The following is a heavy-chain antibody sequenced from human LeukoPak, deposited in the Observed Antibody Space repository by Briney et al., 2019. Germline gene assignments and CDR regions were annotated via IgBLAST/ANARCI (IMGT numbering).Heavy chain of an antibody. CDR2: IWFDGSNQ. CDR3: AREKFDSGSHTTPDY. D-gene: IGHD1-26*01. Sequence: GGSLRLSCAASGFTFSNYGMHWVRQAPGKGLEWVTVIWFDGSNQHYADSVRGRFTVSRDNSKSTLYLQMNSLRAEDTAVYYCAREKFDSGSHTTPDYWGQGTLVTVSS. CDR1: GFTFSNYG. V-gene: IGHV3-33*01. J-gene: IGHJ4*02.